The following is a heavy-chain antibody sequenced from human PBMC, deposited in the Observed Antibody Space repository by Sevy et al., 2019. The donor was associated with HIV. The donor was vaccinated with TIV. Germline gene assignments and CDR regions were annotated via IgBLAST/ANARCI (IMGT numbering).Heavy chain of an antibody. V-gene: IGHV3-30-3*01. CDR3: ARDTYHDSSGYYGY. J-gene: IGHJ4*01. CDR2: ISYDGSNK. D-gene: IGHD3-22*01. CDR1: GFTFSSYA. Sequence: GGYLRLSCAASGFTFSSYAMHWVRQAPGKGLEWVAVISYDGSNKYYADSVKGRFTISRDNSKNTLYLQMNSLRAEDTAVYYCARDTYHDSSGYYGYWGHGTLVTVSS.